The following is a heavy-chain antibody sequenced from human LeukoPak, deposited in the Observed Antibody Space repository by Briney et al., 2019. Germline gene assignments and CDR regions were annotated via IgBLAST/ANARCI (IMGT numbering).Heavy chain of an antibody. Sequence: GGSLRLSCTASGFTFSSYTMTWARQAPGKGLKWVSTITTGDGNTYYADPVKGRFTVSRDDSKNTLYLQMNSLRAEDTAVYYCAKDGGLWVSAHWGDSWGRGTLVTVSS. D-gene: IGHD7-27*01. V-gene: IGHV3-23*01. CDR1: GFTFSSYT. CDR2: ITTGDGNT. CDR3: AKDGGLWVSAHWGDS. J-gene: IGHJ4*02.